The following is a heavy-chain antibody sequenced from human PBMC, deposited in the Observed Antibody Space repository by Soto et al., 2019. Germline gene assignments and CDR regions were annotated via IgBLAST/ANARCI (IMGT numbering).Heavy chain of an antibody. CDR3: ARDLSDY. Sequence: QVHLVESGGGVVQPGRSLRLSCAASGFTFSTYAIHWVRQAPGKGLEWVAVISYDGSNKYYADSVKGRFTISRDNSKSTLYLQMDSLRAEDTAVYYCARDLSDYWGQGTLVTVSS. V-gene: IGHV3-30-3*01. CDR2: ISYDGSNK. J-gene: IGHJ4*02. CDR1: GFTFSTYA.